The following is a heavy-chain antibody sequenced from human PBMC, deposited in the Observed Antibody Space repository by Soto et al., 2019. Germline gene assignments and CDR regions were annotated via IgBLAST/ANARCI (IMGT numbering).Heavy chain of an antibody. CDR1: EFTFSSYW. V-gene: IGHV3-74*01. Sequence: GGSLRRSCAASEFTFSSYWMHCVRQIPGKGLVWVSRISGDGSSTNYADSVKGRFTISRDNAKNTVYLQIDSLRAEDTAVYYCARSLPGTYGAFDFWGQGTMVTVSS. J-gene: IGHJ3*01. CDR2: ISGDGSST. CDR3: ARSLPGTYGAFDF. D-gene: IGHD1-7*01.